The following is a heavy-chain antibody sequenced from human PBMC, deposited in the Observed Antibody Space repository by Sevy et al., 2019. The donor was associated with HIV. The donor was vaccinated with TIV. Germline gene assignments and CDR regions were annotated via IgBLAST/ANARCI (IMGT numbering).Heavy chain of an antibody. D-gene: IGHD3-22*01. CDR3: ATSRSRYFDSSGYYIY. CDR2: FLPEDSST. CDR1: GYSFSSHC. J-gene: IGHJ4*02. V-gene: IGHV5-51*01. Sequence: GESLKISCKGSGYSFSSHCIGWVRHMPGKGLEWMGMFLPEDSSTRYSPSFEGQVTFSADKSTRTAYLQWNSLKASDTAVYYFATSRSRYFDSSGYYIYWGQGTLVTVSS.